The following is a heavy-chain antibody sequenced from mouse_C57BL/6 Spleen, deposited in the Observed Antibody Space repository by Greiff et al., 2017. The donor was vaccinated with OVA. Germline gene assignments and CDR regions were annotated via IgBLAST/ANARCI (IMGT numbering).Heavy chain of an antibody. V-gene: IGHV14-2*01. CDR2: IDPGDGDT. Sequence: VQLQQSGAELVKPGASVTLSCTASGFTIKDYYMHWVQQRTDQGLEWIGRIDPGDGDTNYAPQVQGRATITADTSSNTAYLQLSSLTSEDTAVYYCARGPREYAMDYWGKGTSVTVSS. J-gene: IGHJ4*01. CDR1: GFTIKDYY. CDR3: ARGPREYAMDY.